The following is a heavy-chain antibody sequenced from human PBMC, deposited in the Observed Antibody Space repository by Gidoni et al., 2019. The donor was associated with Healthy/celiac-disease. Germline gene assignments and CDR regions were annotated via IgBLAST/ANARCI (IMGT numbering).Heavy chain of an antibody. CDR2: ISSRSSYI. Sequence: EVKLVESGGGLVQHGGYLRLSCAASAVTYSRYSMNWGRQAPGKGLDWVSSISSRSSYIYSADAVKGRFTISRYNAKNSLYLQMNSLRAEYTAVYYCASLVTTGKSHNDFWGQVTLVTVSS. CDR1: AVTYSRYS. CDR3: ASLVTTGKSHNDF. V-gene: IGHV3-21*01. D-gene: IGHD4-17*01. J-gene: IGHJ4*02.